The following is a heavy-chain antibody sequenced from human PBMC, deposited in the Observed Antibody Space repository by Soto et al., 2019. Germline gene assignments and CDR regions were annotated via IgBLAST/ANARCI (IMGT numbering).Heavy chain of an antibody. Sequence: SETLSLTCTVLGGSLSDYFWTWIRQPPGKGLEWIGEINHSGSTHYNPSLKSRVIISIDTSKNQFSLKLTSVTAADTAVYYCARVDHRGYFAILTDYWGQGTLVTVSS. V-gene: IGHV4-34*01. CDR2: INHSGST. CDR1: GGSLSDYF. J-gene: IGHJ4*02. D-gene: IGHD3-9*01. CDR3: ARVDHRGYFAILTDY.